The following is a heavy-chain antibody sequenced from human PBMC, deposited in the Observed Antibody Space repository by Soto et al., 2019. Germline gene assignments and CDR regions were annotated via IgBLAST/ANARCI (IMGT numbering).Heavy chain of an antibody. CDR1: GYTFTSYG. CDR2: ISAYNGNT. D-gene: IGHD3-16*02. Sequence: QVQLVQSGAEVKKPGASVKVSCKASGYTFTSYGISWVRQAPGQGLEWMGWISAYNGNTNYAQKLQGRVTMTTDTSTSTAYMELRSLRSDDTAVYYCATVIDLGELSLNNDYWGQGTLVTVSS. V-gene: IGHV1-18*01. CDR3: ATVIDLGELSLNNDY. J-gene: IGHJ4*02.